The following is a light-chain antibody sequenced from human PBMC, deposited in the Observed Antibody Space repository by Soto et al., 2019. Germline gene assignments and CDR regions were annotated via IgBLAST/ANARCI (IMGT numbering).Light chain of an antibody. Sequence: DIQMTQSPSTLSASVGDRLTITCRASQSVGTSLAWYQQKAGIAPKLLIYQASSLKNGVPSRFGGSGSGTEFTLTISSLQPDDFATYYCQQYNTYRTFGQGTKVEIK. CDR1: QSVGTS. J-gene: IGKJ1*01. CDR2: QAS. CDR3: QQYNTYRT. V-gene: IGKV1-5*03.